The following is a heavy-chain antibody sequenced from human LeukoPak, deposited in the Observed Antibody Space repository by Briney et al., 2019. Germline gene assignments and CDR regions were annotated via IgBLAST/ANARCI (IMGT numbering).Heavy chain of an antibody. Sequence: TGGSLRLSCAASGFTFSSYGMHWVRQAPGKGLEWVAVISYDGSNKYYADSVKGRFTISRDSSKNTLYLQMNSLRAEDTAVYYCAKDSRDYWGQGTLVTVSS. CDR1: GFTFSSYG. V-gene: IGHV3-30*18. CDR2: ISYDGSNK. J-gene: IGHJ4*02. CDR3: AKDSRDY.